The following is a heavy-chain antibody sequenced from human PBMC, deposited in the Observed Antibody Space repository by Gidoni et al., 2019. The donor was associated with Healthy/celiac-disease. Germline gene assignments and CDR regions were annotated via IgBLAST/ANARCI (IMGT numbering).Heavy chain of an antibody. V-gene: IGHV3-48*01. CDR3: AREVDDYVWGSYRYTYFDY. CDR2: IRSRSSTR. D-gene: IGHD3-16*02. Sequence: EVQLVESGGGLVQPGGSRRLSCAASGFPFSRYSLNGVRQAPGKGPEWGSYIRSRSSTRYCAESVKGRFTISRDNAKNSLYLQMNSLRAEDTAVDYCAREVDDYVWGSYRYTYFDYWGQGTLVTVSS. J-gene: IGHJ4*02. CDR1: GFPFSRYS.